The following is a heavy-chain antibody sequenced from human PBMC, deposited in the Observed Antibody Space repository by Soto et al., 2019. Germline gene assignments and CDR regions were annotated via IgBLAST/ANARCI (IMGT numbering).Heavy chain of an antibody. D-gene: IGHD6-19*01. CDR2: FYYSGST. Sequence: QVQLQESGPGLVKPSETLSLTCTVSAGSLSSYYWSWIRQPPGKGLEWIGYFYYSGSTNYNPSLKGRASVPVDPSENQFSRTLISVTAADTALYYCATSPAAGWYRYFQHWGPGTLVTVSS. CDR3: ATSPAAGWYRYFQH. CDR1: AGSLSSYY. V-gene: IGHV4-59*01. J-gene: IGHJ1*01.